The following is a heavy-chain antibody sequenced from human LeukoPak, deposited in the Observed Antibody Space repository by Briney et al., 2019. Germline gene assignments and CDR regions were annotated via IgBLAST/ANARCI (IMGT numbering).Heavy chain of an antibody. CDR1: GFTFGAHG. CDR2: IWYDGNQK. CDR3: ARDIAAAGPDY. D-gene: IGHD6-13*01. J-gene: IGHJ4*02. Sequence: TGGSLRLSCATSGFTFGAHGMHWVRQAPGKGLEWVAVIWYDGNQKYYEDSVKGRFTISRDNPKNMLYLQMNSLRVDDTAVYYCARDIAAAGPDYWGQGTLVTV. V-gene: IGHV3-33*01.